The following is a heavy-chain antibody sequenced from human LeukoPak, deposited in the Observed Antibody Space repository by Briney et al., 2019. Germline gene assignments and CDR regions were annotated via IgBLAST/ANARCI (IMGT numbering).Heavy chain of an antibody. CDR2: MNPNSGNT. Sequence: ASVKVSCKASGYTFTSYDTNWVRQATGQGLEWMGWMNPNSGNTGYAQKFQGRVTMTRNTSISTAYMELSSLRSEDTAVYYCARAKGSGSYSNYYYYGMDVWGQGTTVTVSS. D-gene: IGHD3-10*01. V-gene: IGHV1-8*01. J-gene: IGHJ6*02. CDR1: GYTFTSYD. CDR3: ARAKGSGSYSNYYYYGMDV.